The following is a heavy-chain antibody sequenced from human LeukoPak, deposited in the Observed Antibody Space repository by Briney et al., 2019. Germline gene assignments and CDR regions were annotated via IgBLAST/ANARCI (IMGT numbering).Heavy chain of an antibody. Sequence: SETLSLTCTVSGGSISSYYWSWIRQPPGKGLEWIGYIYYSGSTNYNPSLKSRVTISVDTSKNQFSLKLSSVTAADTAVYYCARVRSGGSSLPPDYWGQGTLVTVSS. CDR2: IYYSGST. CDR1: GGSISSYY. D-gene: IGHD2-15*01. CDR3: ARVRSGGSSLPPDY. J-gene: IGHJ4*02. V-gene: IGHV4-59*12.